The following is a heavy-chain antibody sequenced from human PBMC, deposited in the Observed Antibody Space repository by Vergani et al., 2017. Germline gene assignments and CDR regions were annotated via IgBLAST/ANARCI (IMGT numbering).Heavy chain of an antibody. D-gene: IGHD2-21*01. CDR1: GGTFSSYA. Sequence: QVQLVQSGAEVKKPGSSVKVSCKASGGTFSSYAISWVRQAPGQGLEWMGGIIPIFGTANYAQKFQGRVTITADEPTSTAYMELSSLRSEDTAVYYCAREGRRVIAIHEWYFDLWGRGTLVTVSS. V-gene: IGHV1-69*01. J-gene: IGHJ2*01. CDR3: AREGRRVIAIHEWYFDL. CDR2: IIPIFGTA.